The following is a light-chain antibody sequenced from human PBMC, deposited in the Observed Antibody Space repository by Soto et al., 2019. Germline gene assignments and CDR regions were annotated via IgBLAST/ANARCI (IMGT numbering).Light chain of an antibody. CDR3: ISYTDRQSYL. CDR1: SSDIGSYNH. Sequence: QSVLTQPASVSVSPGQSITSSCSGTSSDIGSYNHVAWYQQFPGKSPKLMIYAVSDRPSGVSDRFSGSKSGITASLTISGLQTEDEADYYCISYTDRQSYLFGTGTKV. J-gene: IGLJ1*01. V-gene: IGLV2-14*03. CDR2: AVS.